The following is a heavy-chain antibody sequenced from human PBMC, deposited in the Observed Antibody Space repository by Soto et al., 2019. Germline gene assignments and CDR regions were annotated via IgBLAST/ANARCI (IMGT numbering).Heavy chain of an antibody. CDR1: GFTFSSHS. D-gene: IGHD6-25*01. J-gene: IGHJ4*02. CDR3: ARLDRGSLDY. Sequence: PGGSVRLSCAASGFTFSSHSMNWVRQAPGKGLEWVSSISSSSSYIYYADSVKGRFTISRDNAKNLVYLQMNSLRAEDTAVYYCARLDRGSLDYWGRGTLVTVSS. V-gene: IGHV3-21*01. CDR2: ISSSSSYI.